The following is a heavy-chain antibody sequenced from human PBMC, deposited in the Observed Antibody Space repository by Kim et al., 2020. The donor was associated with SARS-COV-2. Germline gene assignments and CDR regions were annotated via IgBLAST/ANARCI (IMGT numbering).Heavy chain of an antibody. CDR2: ISSNGGST. D-gene: IGHD6-19*01. V-gene: IGHV3-64D*09. CDR3: VKVVSGWYNDLDY. Sequence: GGSLRLSCSASGFTFSSYAMHWVRQAPGKGLEYVSAISSNGGSTYYADSVKGRFTISRDNSKNTLYLQMSSLRAEDTAVYYCVKVVSGWYNDLDYWGQGTLVTVSS. CDR1: GFTFSSYA. J-gene: IGHJ4*02.